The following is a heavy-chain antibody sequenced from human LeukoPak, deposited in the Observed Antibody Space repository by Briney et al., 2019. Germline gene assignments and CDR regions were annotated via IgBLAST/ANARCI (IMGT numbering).Heavy chain of an antibody. J-gene: IGHJ4*02. CDR2: ISYDGSNK. D-gene: IGHD3-10*01. CDR3: AKDGSGSRPPFDY. CDR1: GFTFSSYG. V-gene: IGHV3-30*18. Sequence: PGGSLRLSCAAPGFTFSSYGMHWGRQAPGKGLEWVAVISYDGSNKYYADSVKGRFTISGDNSKNTLYLQMNSLRAEDTAVYYCAKDGSGSRPPFDYWGQGTLVTVSS.